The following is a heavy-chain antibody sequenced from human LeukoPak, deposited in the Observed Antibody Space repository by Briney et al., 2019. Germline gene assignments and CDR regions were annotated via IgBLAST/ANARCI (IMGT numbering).Heavy chain of an antibody. D-gene: IGHD4-17*01. V-gene: IGHV1-18*01. Sequence: GASVKASCKASGYTFTSFGISWVRQAPGQGLECMGWINAYNGNTKYALKVQGRVTMTTDTSTSTAYLELRSLRSDDTAIYYCAREIYGRFDYWGQGTLVTVSS. CDR1: GYTFTSFG. CDR2: INAYNGNT. J-gene: IGHJ4*02. CDR3: AREIYGRFDY.